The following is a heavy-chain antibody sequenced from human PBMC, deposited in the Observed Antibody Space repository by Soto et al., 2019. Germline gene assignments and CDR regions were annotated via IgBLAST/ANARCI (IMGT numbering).Heavy chain of an antibody. CDR1: GFTFSSYS. Sequence: EVQLVESGGGLVKPGGSLRLSCAASGFTFSSYSMNWVRQAPGKGLEWVSSISSSSSYIYYADSVKGRFTISRDNAKNSLYLQMNSLRAEDTAVYYCARSIPWGYGDYRGFDYWGQGTLVTVSS. CDR3: ARSIPWGYGDYRGFDY. V-gene: IGHV3-21*01. CDR2: ISSSSSYI. D-gene: IGHD4-17*01. J-gene: IGHJ4*02.